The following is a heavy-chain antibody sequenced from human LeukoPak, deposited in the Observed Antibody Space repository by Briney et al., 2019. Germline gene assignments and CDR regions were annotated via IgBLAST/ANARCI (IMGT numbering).Heavy chain of an antibody. CDR2: SYTSRST. CDR1: GGSINSGSYY. J-gene: IGHJ6*03. Sequence: PSETLSLTCNVSGGSINSGSYYWSWIRQPAGKGLEWIGRSYTSRSTNYNPSLKSRVTISVDTSKNQFSLKLSSVTAADTAVYYCARDYGDYAWYGAVRYYYYYMDVWGKGTTVTVSS. V-gene: IGHV4-61*02. CDR3: ARDYGDYAWYGAVRYYYYYMDV. D-gene: IGHD4-17*01.